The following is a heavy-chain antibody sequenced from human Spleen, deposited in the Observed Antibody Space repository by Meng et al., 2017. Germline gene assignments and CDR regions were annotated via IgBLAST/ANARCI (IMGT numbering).Heavy chain of an antibody. Sequence: VTRGQSGAEVKKSGALVKVSCKASGYTFTSYGISWVRQAPGQGLEWMGWISAYNGNTNYAQKLQGRVTMTTDTSTSTAYMELRSLRSDDTAVYYCAGGMTTVTMGWFDPWGQGTLVTVSS. CDR3: AGGMTTVTMGWFDP. D-gene: IGHD4-17*01. CDR2: ISAYNGNT. J-gene: IGHJ5*02. V-gene: IGHV1-18*01. CDR1: GYTFTSYG.